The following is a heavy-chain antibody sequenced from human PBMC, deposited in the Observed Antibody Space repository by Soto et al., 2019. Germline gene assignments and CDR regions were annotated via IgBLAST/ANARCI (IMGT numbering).Heavy chain of an antibody. CDR2: IYYSVST. CDR3: AREFNGPGNYYYGMDV. D-gene: IGHD1-26*01. CDR1: GDSFISVRYY. J-gene: IGHJ6*02. V-gene: IGHV4-30-4*01. Sequence: SETLSLSCTLSGDSFISVRYYWSCILQPPWKGLELIVYIYYSVSTYYNPSLKSRVTISVDTSKNQFSLKLSSVTAADTAVYYCAREFNGPGNYYYGMDVWGQGTTVTVSS.